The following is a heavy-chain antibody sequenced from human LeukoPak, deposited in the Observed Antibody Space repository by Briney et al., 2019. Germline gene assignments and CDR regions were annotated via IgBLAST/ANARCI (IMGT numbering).Heavy chain of an antibody. V-gene: IGHV1-2*02. J-gene: IGHJ5*02. Sequence: ASVKVSCKASGYTFTGYYMHWVRQAPGQGLEWMGWINPDSGGTNYAQKFQGRVTMTRDTSISTAYMELSRLRSDDTAVYYCARRRYYDSRLPQGWFDPWGQGTLVTVSS. D-gene: IGHD3-22*01. CDR1: GYTFTGYY. CDR2: INPDSGGT. CDR3: ARRRYYDSRLPQGWFDP.